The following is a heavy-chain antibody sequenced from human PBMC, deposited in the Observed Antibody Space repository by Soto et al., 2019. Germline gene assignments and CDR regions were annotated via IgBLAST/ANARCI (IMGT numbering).Heavy chain of an antibody. J-gene: IGHJ4*02. CDR1: GFSLTTSGVG. CDR2: NYWDDDK. Sequence: QITLKESGPALVKPTQTLTLTCTFSGFSLTTSGVGVGWIRQPPVKAPEWLALNYWDDDKRYKSSLETMITYTKDTFKNQVVLTMADMDPGDTDTYYSANRLLNTFLGIVSTTSIYCDYWGQGIPVSVSS. CDR3: ANRLLNTFLGIVSTTSIYCDY. D-gene: IGHD2-15*01. V-gene: IGHV2-5*02.